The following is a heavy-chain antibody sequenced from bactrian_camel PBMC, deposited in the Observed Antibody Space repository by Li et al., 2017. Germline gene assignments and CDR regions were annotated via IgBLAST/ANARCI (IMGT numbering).Heavy chain of an antibody. J-gene: IGHJ4*01. CDR2: VDRDGTT. V-gene: IGHV3S55*01. D-gene: IGHD7*01. CDR1: QDIRTGVC. Sequence: HVQLVESGGGSVQAGGSLTLSCSVSQDIRTGVCMAYFRQVPGKEAEKVAAVDRDGTTFYEDSVKGRFTISLDKAKSTLYLQMNSLETEGTAVYYCVACSSKIRVYDYDFWGQGTQVTVS. CDR3: VACSSKIRVYDYDF.